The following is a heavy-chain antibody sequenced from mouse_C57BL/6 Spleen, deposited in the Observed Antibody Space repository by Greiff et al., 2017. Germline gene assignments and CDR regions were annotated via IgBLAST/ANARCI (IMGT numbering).Heavy chain of an antibody. D-gene: IGHD2-5*01. CDR1: GFSLTSYG. J-gene: IGHJ4*01. Sequence: VKLVESGPGLVQPSQSLSITCTVSGFSLTSYGVHWVRQSPGKGLEWLGVIWSGGSTDYNAAFISRLSISKDNSKSQVFFKMNSLQADDTAIYYCARNNYSNFHYYAMDYWGQGTSVTVSS. V-gene: IGHV2-2*01. CDR3: ARNNYSNFHYYAMDY. CDR2: IWSGGST.